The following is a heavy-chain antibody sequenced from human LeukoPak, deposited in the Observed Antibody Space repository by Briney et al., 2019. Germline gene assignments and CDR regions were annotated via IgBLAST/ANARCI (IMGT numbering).Heavy chain of an antibody. CDR2: ISYDGSNK. CDR1: GFTFSSYG. J-gene: IGHJ4*02. CDR3: ARDIRDHFYPHSDYGDYDPLY. Sequence: GRSLRLSCAASGFTFSSYGMHWVRQAPGKGLEWVAVISYDGSNKYYADSVKGRFTISRDNSKNTLYLQMNSLRAEDTAVYYCARDIRDHFYPHSDYGDYDPLYWGQGTLVTVSS. V-gene: IGHV3-30*03. D-gene: IGHD4-17*01.